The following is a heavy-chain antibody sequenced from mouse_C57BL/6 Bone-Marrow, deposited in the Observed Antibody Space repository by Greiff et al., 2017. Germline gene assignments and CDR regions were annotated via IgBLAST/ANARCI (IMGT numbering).Heavy chain of an antibody. CDR3: AKGIYGNPCAY. J-gene: IGHJ3*01. CDR2: ISRGGSYT. CDR1: VFTFSSYG. D-gene: IGHD2-1*01. Sequence: EVMLVQSGGDLVKPGGSLTLSCAASVFTFSSYGMSWVHQTPDKRLEWVSTISRGGSYTYYPYSVTGRFPNSRDNAKNTLYLQMSSLKSEDTAMYYCAKGIYGNPCAYWGQGTLVTVSA. V-gene: IGHV5-6*01.